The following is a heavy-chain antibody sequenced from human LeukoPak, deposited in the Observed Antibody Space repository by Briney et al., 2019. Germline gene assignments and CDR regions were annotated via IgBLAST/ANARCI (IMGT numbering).Heavy chain of an antibody. CDR1: GFTFSSYS. CDR3: VTAPTRTYSVY. Sequence: GGSLRLSCAASGFTFSSYSMNWVRQTPGKGLEWVSYISSSADTIYYTDSVKGRFTISRDNAKNSLFLQMNSLRPEDTAVYYCVTAPTRTYSVYWGQGILVTVSS. J-gene: IGHJ4*02. V-gene: IGHV3-48*04. CDR2: ISSSADTI. D-gene: IGHD2-15*01.